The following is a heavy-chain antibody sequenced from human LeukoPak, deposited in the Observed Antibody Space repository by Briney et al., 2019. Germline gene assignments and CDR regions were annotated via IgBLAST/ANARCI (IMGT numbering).Heavy chain of an antibody. D-gene: IGHD6-19*01. Sequence: PGGSLRLSCAASGFTFSSYWMSWVRQAPGKGLEWVANIKQDGSEKYYVDSVKGRFTISRDNAKNSLYLQMNSLRAEDTAVYYCARVVLGSSGWFVTFDIWGQGTMVTVSS. J-gene: IGHJ3*02. CDR1: GFTFSSYW. CDR3: ARVVLGSSGWFVTFDI. V-gene: IGHV3-7*01. CDR2: IKQDGSEK.